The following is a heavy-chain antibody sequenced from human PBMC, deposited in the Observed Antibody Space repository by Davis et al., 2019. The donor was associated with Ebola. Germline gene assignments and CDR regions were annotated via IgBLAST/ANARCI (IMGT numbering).Heavy chain of an antibody. V-gene: IGHV3-11*04. D-gene: IGHD3-16*02. CDR1: GFTLSDYY. CDR3: VRSRATGIMGGIYREPFDI. CDR2: IRSSDTTI. J-gene: IGHJ3*02. Sequence: GESLKISCAASGFTLSDYYMSWIRQAPGKGLEWVSSIRSSDTTIYYSDPVKGRFTVSRDNAKNSLYLQMNSLTAEDTAIYYCVRSRATGIMGGIYREPFDIWGQGTMLTVSS.